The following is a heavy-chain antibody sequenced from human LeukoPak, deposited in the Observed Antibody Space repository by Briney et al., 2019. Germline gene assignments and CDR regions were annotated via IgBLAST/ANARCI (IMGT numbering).Heavy chain of an antibody. Sequence: PSETLSLTCAVYGGSFSGYYWSWIRQPPGKGLEWIGEINHSGSTNYNPSLKSRVTISVDTSKNQFSLKLSSVTAADTAVYYCARGAMVRGVIIYYYYGMDVWGQGTTVTVSS. D-gene: IGHD3-10*01. J-gene: IGHJ6*02. CDR3: ARGAMVRGVIIYYYYGMDV. V-gene: IGHV4-34*01. CDR1: GGSFSGYY. CDR2: INHSGST.